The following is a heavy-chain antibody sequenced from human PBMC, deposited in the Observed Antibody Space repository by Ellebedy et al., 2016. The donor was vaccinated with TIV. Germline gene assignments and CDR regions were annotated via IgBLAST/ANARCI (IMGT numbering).Heavy chain of an antibody. CDR1: GFTFSRYA. J-gene: IGHJ3*02. Sequence: PGGSLRLSCAASGFTFSRYAIGWVRQAPGKGLEWISTIGVKTYYADSVKGRFTISRDNSRNTVYLQMNSLTAEDTAVYYCSKERATGSYSTDVCDIWGQGTMVTVSS. CDR3: SKERATGSYSTDVCDI. D-gene: IGHD1-26*01. CDR2: IGVKT. V-gene: IGHV3-23*01.